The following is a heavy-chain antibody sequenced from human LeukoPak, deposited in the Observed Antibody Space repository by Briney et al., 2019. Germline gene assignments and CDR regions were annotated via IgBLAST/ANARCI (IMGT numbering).Heavy chain of an antibody. CDR2: ISYDGSNE. D-gene: IGHD6-6*01. CDR1: GFTFSSYG. CDR3: ARDKGTSSLSSFDY. V-gene: IGHV3-30*19. Sequence: GGSLRLSCAASGFTFSSYGMHWVRQAPGKGLKWVAIISYDGSNEYYADSVKGRFTISRDNSKNTLYLQMNSLRAADTAVYYCARDKGTSSLSSFDYWGQGPLVTVSS. J-gene: IGHJ4*02.